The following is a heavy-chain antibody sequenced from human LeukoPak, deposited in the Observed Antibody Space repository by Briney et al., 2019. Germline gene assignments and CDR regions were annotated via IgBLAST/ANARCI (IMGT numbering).Heavy chain of an antibody. CDR1: GGSFSGYY. J-gene: IGHJ4*02. V-gene: IGHV4-34*01. Sequence: SETLSLTCAVYGGSFSGYYWSWIRQPPGKGLEWIGEISHSGSTNYNPSLKSQVTISVDTSKNQFSLKLSSVTAADTAVYYCASGRYSVFDYWGQGTLVTVSS. CDR3: ASGRYSVFDY. D-gene: IGHD1-1*01. CDR2: ISHSGST.